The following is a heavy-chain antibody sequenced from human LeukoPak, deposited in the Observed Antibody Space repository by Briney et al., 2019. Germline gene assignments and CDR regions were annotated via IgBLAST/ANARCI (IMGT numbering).Heavy chain of an antibody. CDR3: ATWDYGSGSYYNGYFDY. CDR2: FDPEDGET. V-gene: IGHV1-24*01. D-gene: IGHD3-10*01. Sequence: ASVKVSCKVSGYTLTELSMHWVRQALGKGLEWMGGFDPEDGETIYAQKFQGRVTMTEDTSTDTAYMELSSLRSEDTAVYYCATWDYGSGSYYNGYFDYWGQGTLVTVSS. CDR1: GYTLTELS. J-gene: IGHJ4*02.